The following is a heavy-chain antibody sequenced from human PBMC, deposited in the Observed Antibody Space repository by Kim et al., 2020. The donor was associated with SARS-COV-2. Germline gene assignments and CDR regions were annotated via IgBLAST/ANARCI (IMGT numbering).Heavy chain of an antibody. D-gene: IGHD1-26*01. CDR3: ARDKSKVGSTDY. J-gene: IGHJ4*02. V-gene: IGHV3-30*03. Sequence: YVDSGKGRFSLPREDSKNPLYLQMNSLRVEDTVVYYCARDKSKVGSTDYWGQGTLVTVSS.